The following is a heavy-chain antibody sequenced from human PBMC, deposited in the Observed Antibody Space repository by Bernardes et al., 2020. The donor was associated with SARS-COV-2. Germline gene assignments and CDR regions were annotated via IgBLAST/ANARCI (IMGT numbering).Heavy chain of an antibody. CDR1: GFTFSYFW. CDR3: ASCEFSHWFDY. CDR2: IKYDSSEE. Sequence: SLSLSCVASGFTFSYFWMGWVRQTPGGRLEWVANIKYDSSEEVYADSVKGRFIISRDNAKNSLFLQLNSLRPEETGVYYCASCEFSHWFDYWGRGTLVIVSS. V-gene: IGHV3-7*01. D-gene: IGHD1-1*01. J-gene: IGHJ4*02.